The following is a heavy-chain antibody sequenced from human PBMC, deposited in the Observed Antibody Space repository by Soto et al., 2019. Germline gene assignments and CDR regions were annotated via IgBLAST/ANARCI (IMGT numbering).Heavy chain of an antibody. CDR3: AKDNADDYGDN. V-gene: IGHV3-48*01. CDR1: GFTFSSYS. J-gene: IGHJ4*02. CDR2: ISSSSSTI. Sequence: SLRLSCAASGFTFSSYSMNWVRQAPGKGLEWVSYISSSSSTIYYADSVKGRFTISRDNAKNSLYLQMNSLRAEDTAVYYCAKDNADDYGDNWGQGTLVTVSS.